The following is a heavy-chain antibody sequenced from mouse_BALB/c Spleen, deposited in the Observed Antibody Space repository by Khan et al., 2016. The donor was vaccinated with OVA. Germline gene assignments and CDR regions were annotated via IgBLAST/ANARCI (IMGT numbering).Heavy chain of an antibody. CDR1: GYTFTDYS. V-gene: IGHV9-2-1*01. D-gene: IGHD1-2*01. J-gene: IGHJ3*01. Sequence: QIQLVQSGPELKKPGETVKISCKASGYTFTDYSIHWVKQAPGKGLKWMGWINTETGEPTYADDFKGRFAFSLETSASTAYLQINNLKNEVTATCSCSRGEFHYYGYGWFAYWGQGTLVTVSA. CDR2: INTETGEP. CDR3: SRGEFHYYGYGWFAY.